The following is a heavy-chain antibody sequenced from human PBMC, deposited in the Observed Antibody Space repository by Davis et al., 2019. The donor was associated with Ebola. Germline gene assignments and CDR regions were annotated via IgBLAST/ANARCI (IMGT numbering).Heavy chain of an antibody. D-gene: IGHD1-26*01. J-gene: IGHJ6*02. V-gene: IGHV4-59*08. CDR2: IYYSGST. CDR3: ARHLGRSYYYYYGMDV. Sequence: MPSETLSLTCTVSGGSISSYYWSWIRQPPGKGLEWIGYIYYSGSTNYNPSLKSRVTISVDMSKNQFSLKLSSVTAADKAVYYCARHLGRSYYYYYGMDVWGQGTTVTVSS. CDR1: GGSISSYY.